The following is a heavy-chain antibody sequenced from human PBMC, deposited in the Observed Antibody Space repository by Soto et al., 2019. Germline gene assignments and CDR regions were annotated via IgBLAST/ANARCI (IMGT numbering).Heavy chain of an antibody. J-gene: IGHJ6*02. CDR1: GFTFSSYS. CDR2: ISSSSSYT. Sequence: GGSLSLSCAASGFTFSSYSMNWVRQAPGKGLEWVSSISSSSSYTYYADSVKGRFTISRDNSKNTLYLQMNSLGAEDTAVYYCARDFVVGGPTINYYYGMDVWGQGTTVTV. V-gene: IGHV3-21*01. D-gene: IGHD1-26*01. CDR3: ARDFVVGGPTINYYYGMDV.